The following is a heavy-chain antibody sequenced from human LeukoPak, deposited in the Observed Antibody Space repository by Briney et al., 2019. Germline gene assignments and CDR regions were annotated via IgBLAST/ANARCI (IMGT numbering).Heavy chain of an antibody. J-gene: IGHJ4*02. V-gene: IGHV3-23*01. CDR2: ISGSGGST. Sequence: GGSLRLSCAASGFTFSSYSMNWVRQAPGKGLEWVSAISGSGGSTYYADSVKGRFTISRDNSKNTLYLQMNSLRAEDTAVYYCAKESTLYSSGWPYWGQGTLVTVSS. CDR3: AKESTLYSSGWPY. D-gene: IGHD6-19*01. CDR1: GFTFSSYS.